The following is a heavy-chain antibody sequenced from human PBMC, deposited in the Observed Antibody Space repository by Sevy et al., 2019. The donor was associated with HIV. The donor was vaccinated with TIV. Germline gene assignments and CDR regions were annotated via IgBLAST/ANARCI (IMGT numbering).Heavy chain of an antibody. Sequence: GESLKISCKGSGYSFTSYWIGWVRQMPGKGLEWMGIIYPGDSDTRYSPSFQGQVTISADKSISTAYLQGSSLKASDTAMYYCARLAGYDSSGYYYPFDYWGQGTLVTVSS. J-gene: IGHJ4*02. D-gene: IGHD3-22*01. CDR2: IYPGDSDT. CDR1: GYSFTSYW. V-gene: IGHV5-51*01. CDR3: ARLAGYDSSGYYYPFDY.